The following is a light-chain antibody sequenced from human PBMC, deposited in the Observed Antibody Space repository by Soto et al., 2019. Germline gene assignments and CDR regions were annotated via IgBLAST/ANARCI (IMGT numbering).Light chain of an antibody. CDR3: QQYGSSPPTWT. J-gene: IGKJ1*01. CDR1: QSVSSTY. Sequence: TQSPGTLSLSPGERATLSCRASQSVSSTYLAWYQQKPGQAPRLLIFGASSRATGIPDRFSGSGSGTDFTLTISRLEPEDFAVYYCQQYGSSPPTWTFGQGTKVDIK. CDR2: GAS. V-gene: IGKV3-20*01.